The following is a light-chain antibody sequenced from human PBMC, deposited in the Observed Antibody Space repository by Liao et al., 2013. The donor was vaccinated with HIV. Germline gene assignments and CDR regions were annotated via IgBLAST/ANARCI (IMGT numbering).Light chain of an antibody. J-gene: IGLJ1*01. CDR1: ELGSKD. CDR3: QTWDNNINYV. CDR2: QDN. Sequence: SYDLTQPPSVSVSPGQTASITCSGEELGSKDVCWYQQKPGQSPVLVISQDNKRPSGIPERFSGSNSGNTATLTISGTQPMDEADYYCQTWDNNINYVFGTGTKVTVL. V-gene: IGLV3-1*01.